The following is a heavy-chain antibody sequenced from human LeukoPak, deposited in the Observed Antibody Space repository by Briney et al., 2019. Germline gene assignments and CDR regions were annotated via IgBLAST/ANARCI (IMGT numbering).Heavy chain of an antibody. D-gene: IGHD5-18*01. Sequence: GGSLRLSCAASGLTVSSSYMSWVRQAPGKGLEWVSVIYSSGTTYDADSVKGRFTISRDNSKNTLYLQLSSLRAEDTAVYYCARDPGQLWSITNWFDPWGQGTLVTVSS. J-gene: IGHJ5*02. CDR2: IYSSGTT. CDR1: GLTVSSSY. V-gene: IGHV3-66*01. CDR3: ARDPGQLWSITNWFDP.